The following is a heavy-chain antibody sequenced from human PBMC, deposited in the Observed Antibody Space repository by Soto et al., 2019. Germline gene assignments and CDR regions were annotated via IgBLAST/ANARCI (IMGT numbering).Heavy chain of an antibody. V-gene: IGHV3-15*01. Sequence: EVQLVESGGGLVKPGGSLRLSCAASGFTFSNAWMSWVRQAPGKGLEWVGRIKSKTDGGTTDYAAPVKGRFTISRDDSINTLYLQMNSLKTEDTAVYYCSTEGTNWWVIDYWGQGTLVTVPS. CDR1: GFTFSNAW. CDR2: IKSKTDGGTT. D-gene: IGHD2-8*02. CDR3: STEGTNWWVIDY. J-gene: IGHJ4*02.